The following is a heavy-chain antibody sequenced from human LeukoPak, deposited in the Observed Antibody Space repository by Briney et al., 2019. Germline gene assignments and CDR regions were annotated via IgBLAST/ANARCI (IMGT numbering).Heavy chain of an antibody. J-gene: IGHJ4*02. CDR3: ARAGYSSGWYVSFVDY. CDR1: GYTFTDYY. CDR2: ISAYNGNT. D-gene: IGHD6-19*01. V-gene: IGHV1-18*04. Sequence: ASVKVSCKASGYTFTDYYVHWVRQAPGQGLEWMGWISAYNGNTNYAQKLQGRVTMTTDTSTSTAYMELRSLRSDDTAVYYCARAGYSSGWYVSFVDYWGQGTLVTVSS.